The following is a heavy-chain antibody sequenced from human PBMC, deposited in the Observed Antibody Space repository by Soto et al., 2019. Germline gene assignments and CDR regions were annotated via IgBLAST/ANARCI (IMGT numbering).Heavy chain of an antibody. Sequence: EVQLLESGGGLVQPGGSLTLSCAASGFTFSNYAMSWVRQAPGKGLEWVSAISGGGISTYYADSVRGRFTISRDNSRNPLYLRMNRLRAEDTAVYYCARDAISMVRGTNNWFDPWGQGNLVTVSS. V-gene: IGHV3-23*01. CDR2: ISGGGIST. CDR1: GFTFSNYA. D-gene: IGHD3-10*01. J-gene: IGHJ5*02. CDR3: ARDAISMVRGTNNWFDP.